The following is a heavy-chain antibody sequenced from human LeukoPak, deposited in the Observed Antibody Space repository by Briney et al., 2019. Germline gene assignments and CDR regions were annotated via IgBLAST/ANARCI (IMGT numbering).Heavy chain of an antibody. CDR1: GGSISTSNYY. Sequence: TSETLSLTCTVSGGSISTSNYYWDWIRQPPGKGLEWIGSIYYSGSTYYNPSLKSRVTISVDTSKNQFSLKLSSVTAADTAVYYCARVLMVRGVADAFDIWGQGTMVTVSS. CDR2: IYYSGST. J-gene: IGHJ3*02. D-gene: IGHD3-10*01. CDR3: ARVLMVRGVADAFDI. V-gene: IGHV4-39*01.